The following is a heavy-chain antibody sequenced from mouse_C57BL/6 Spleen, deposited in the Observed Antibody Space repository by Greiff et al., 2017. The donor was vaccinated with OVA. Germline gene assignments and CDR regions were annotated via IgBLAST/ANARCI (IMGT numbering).Heavy chain of an antibody. CDR1: GYTFTSYW. D-gene: IGHD1-1*01. J-gene: IGHJ1*03. V-gene: IGHV1-7*01. Sequence: VQLQQSGAELAKPGASVKLSCKASGYTFTSYWMHWVKQRPGQGLEWIGYINPSSGYTKYNQKFKDKATLTADKSSSTAYMQLSSLTYEDSAVYYCARGTTGFPLDFDVWGTGTTVTVSS. CDR2: INPSSGYT. CDR3: ARGTTGFPLDFDV.